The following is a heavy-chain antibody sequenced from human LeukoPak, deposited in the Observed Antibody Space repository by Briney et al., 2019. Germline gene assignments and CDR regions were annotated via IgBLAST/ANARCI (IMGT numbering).Heavy chain of an antibody. V-gene: IGHV3-66*01. D-gene: IGHD3-22*01. CDR1: GFTVSSNY. Sequence: GGSLRLSCAASGFTVSSNYMSWVRQAPGKGLEWVSIIYSAGNTYYAESVKGGFTISRDNSKNTLNLQMNSLRAEDTAVYYCARENRRSYYDSSGFDYWGQGTLVTVSS. CDR3: ARENRRSYYDSSGFDY. J-gene: IGHJ4*02. CDR2: IYSAGNT.